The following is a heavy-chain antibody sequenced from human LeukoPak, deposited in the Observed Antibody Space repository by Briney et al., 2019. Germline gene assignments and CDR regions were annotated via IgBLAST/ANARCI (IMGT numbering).Heavy chain of an antibody. J-gene: IGHJ4*02. CDR1: GFTFGAYW. Sequence: GGSLRLSCAASGFTFGAYWMSWFRQAPGKGPEWVASIKDDGSAQFYVDSLEGRFTISRDNAKNTLYLQMDTMRVEDTAVYYCARHIVGEQNFDYWSQGTLVTVSS. CDR3: ARHIVGEQNFDY. D-gene: IGHD3-16*02. CDR2: IKDDGSAQ. V-gene: IGHV3-7*01.